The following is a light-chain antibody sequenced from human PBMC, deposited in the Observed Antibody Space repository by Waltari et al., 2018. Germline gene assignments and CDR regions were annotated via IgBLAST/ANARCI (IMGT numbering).Light chain of an antibody. V-gene: IGKV1-33*01. Sequence: DIQLTQSPSSLSAAVGARVTITCQATQDITTSLSWFQQKPGQAPRLLIYDASSLQAGVPARFSGTGSGTAFSFTITSLQPEDAATYYCQHYHSRPYTFGRGTKLQIK. CDR2: DAS. CDR3: QHYHSRPYT. J-gene: IGKJ2*01. CDR1: QDITTS.